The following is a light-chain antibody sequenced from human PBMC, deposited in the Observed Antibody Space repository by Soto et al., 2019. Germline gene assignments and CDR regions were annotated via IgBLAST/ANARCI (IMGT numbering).Light chain of an antibody. J-gene: IGKJ2*01. Sequence: EIVLTQSPGTLSLSPGERATLSCRASQSVTSSHLAWYQQKPGQAPRLLIYCASSRATGIPDRFSGSGSGTYFTLTISRLEPEDFAVYYCQQYGSSLPMYTFGQGTKREIK. CDR1: QSVTSSH. CDR2: CAS. CDR3: QQYGSSLPMYT. V-gene: IGKV3-20*01.